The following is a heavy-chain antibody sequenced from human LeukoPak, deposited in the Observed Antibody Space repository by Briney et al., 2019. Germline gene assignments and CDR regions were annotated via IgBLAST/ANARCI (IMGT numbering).Heavy chain of an antibody. D-gene: IGHD3-10*01. Sequence: ASVKVSCKTSGYTFTSYDLNWVRQATGQGLEWMGWVNPNSGNTGYAQKFQGRVTMTRNTSISTAYMELSSLRSEDTAVYYCARGLYYYGSGNIVDYWGQGTLVTVSS. J-gene: IGHJ4*02. CDR1: GYTFTSYD. V-gene: IGHV1-8*01. CDR3: ARGLYYYGSGNIVDY. CDR2: VNPNSGNT.